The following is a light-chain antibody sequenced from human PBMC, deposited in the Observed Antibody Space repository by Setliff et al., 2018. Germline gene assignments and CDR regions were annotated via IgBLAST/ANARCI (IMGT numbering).Light chain of an antibody. Sequence: QSVLAQPRSVSGSPGQSVTISCTGTNSDVGGYNYVSWYQQHPGKAPKLMIYDVNKRPSGVPDRFSDSKSGNTASLTISGLQAEDEADYYCCSYAGGSTYVFGTGTKSPS. CDR3: CSYAGGSTYV. CDR2: DVN. CDR1: NSDVGGYNY. J-gene: IGLJ1*01. V-gene: IGLV2-11*01.